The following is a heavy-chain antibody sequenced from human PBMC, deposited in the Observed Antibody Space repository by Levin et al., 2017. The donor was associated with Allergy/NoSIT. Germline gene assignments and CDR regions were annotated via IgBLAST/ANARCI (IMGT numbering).Heavy chain of an antibody. CDR3: ARNRIIVSGGNDYYYGMDV. J-gene: IGHJ6*02. V-gene: IGHV4-61*01. Sequence: SQTLSLTCSVSGGSVSSGTYYWSWIRRPPGKGLEWIGYINYRGVTKYNPSLKSRVTISVDTSKNEFSLKVTSVTAVDTAVYYCARNRIIVSGGNDYYYGMDVWGQGTTVTVSS. CDR2: INYRGVT. CDR1: GGSVSSGTYY. D-gene: IGHD5/OR15-5a*01.